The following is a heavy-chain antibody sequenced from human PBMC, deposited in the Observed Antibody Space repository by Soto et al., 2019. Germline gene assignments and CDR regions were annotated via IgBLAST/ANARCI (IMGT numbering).Heavy chain of an antibody. Sequence: SETLSLTCTVSGGTINVYDVTWIRQPPGKGLEWIGYMYNTGSTVYNPSFKSRVTISVDTSRNQFSLIVNSVTAADTAVYYCARGVLHWGQGTLVTVFS. V-gene: IGHV4-59*12. CDR3: ARGVLH. CDR2: MYNTGST. J-gene: IGHJ4*01. CDR1: GGTINVYD.